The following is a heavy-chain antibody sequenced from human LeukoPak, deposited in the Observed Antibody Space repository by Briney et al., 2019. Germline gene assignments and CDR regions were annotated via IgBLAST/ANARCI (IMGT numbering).Heavy chain of an antibody. CDR3: ARLGQYYDSSGYGNNWFDP. J-gene: IGHJ5*02. CDR2: IYPGDADT. V-gene: IGHV5-51*01. CDR1: GYSFTSYW. Sequence: GESLKISWKGSGYSFTSYWIGLVRQIPGKGLEWMGIIYPGDADTRYSPSFQGQVTISADKSISTAYLQWSSLKASDTAMYYCARLGQYYDSSGYGNNWFDPWGQGTLVTVSS. D-gene: IGHD3-22*01.